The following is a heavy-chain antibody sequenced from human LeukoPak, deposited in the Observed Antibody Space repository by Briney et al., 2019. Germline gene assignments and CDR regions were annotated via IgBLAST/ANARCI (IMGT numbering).Heavy chain of an antibody. Sequence: SETLSLTCTVSGGSISSGGYYWSWIRQHPGKGLEWIGYIYYSGSTYYNPSLKSRVTISVDTSKNQFSLKLSSVTAADTAVYYCARVDVGAPAGAFDIWGQGTMVTVSS. CDR3: ARVDVGAPAGAFDI. V-gene: IGHV4-31*03. CDR1: GGSISSGGYY. D-gene: IGHD1-26*01. CDR2: IYYSGST. J-gene: IGHJ3*02.